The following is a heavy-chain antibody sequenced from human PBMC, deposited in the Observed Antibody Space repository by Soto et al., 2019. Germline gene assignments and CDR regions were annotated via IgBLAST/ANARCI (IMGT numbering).Heavy chain of an antibody. D-gene: IGHD3-3*01. CDR1: GYTFSSYY. CDR2: INPSGGIT. J-gene: IGHJ3*01. CDR3: ARDLDYTNAVRAFDV. Sequence: ASVKVSCKASGYTFSSYYVHWVRQAPGQGLEWMGMINPSGGITSYAQKFQGRVTMTRDTSTNTVYIELSNLKSEDTAVYYCARDLDYTNAVRAFDVWGQGTMVTVSS. V-gene: IGHV1-46*01.